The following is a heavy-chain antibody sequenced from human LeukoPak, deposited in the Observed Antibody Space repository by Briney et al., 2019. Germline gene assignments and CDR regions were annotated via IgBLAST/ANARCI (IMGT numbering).Heavy chain of an antibody. J-gene: IGHJ4*02. D-gene: IGHD5-24*01. CDR3: ARDGAYRDGYKPIFDY. Sequence: ASVKVSRKASGYTFTSYGISWVRQAPGQGLEWMGWISAYNGNTNYAQKLQGRVTMTTDTSTSTAYMELRSLRSDDTAVYYCARDGAYRDGYKPIFDYWGQGTLVTVSS. CDR2: ISAYNGNT. CDR1: GYTFTSYG. V-gene: IGHV1-18*01.